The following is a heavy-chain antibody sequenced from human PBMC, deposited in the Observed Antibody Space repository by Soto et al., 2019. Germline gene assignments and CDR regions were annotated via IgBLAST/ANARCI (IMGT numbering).Heavy chain of an antibody. V-gene: IGHV3-7*01. CDR3: ARRNYGDLTYYYYYYMDV. J-gene: IGHJ6*03. D-gene: IGHD4-17*01. CDR1: GFTFSSYW. CDR2: IKQDGSEK. Sequence: GGSLRLSCAASGFTFSSYWMSWVRQAPGKGLEWVANIKQDGSEKYYVDSVKGRFTISRDNAKNSLYLQMNSLRAEDTAVYYCARRNYGDLTYYYYYYMDVWGKGTTVTVSS.